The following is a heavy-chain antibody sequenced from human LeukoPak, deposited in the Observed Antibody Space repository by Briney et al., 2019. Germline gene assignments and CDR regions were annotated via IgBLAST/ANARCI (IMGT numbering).Heavy chain of an antibody. CDR3: ARDIAYGDYGAFDI. CDR1: GFTFTDYA. J-gene: IGHJ3*02. Sequence: GGSLRLSCAASGFTFTDYAMSWVRQAPEKGLEWISTISDNGGETYYADSVKGRFTISRDNSKNTLYLQMNSLRAEDTAVYYCARDIAYGDYGAFDIWGQGTMVTVSS. D-gene: IGHD4-17*01. CDR2: ISDNGGET. V-gene: IGHV3-23*01.